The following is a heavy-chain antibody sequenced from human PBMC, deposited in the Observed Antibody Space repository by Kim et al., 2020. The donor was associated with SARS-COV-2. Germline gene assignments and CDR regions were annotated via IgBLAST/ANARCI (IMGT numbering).Heavy chain of an antibody. Sequence: SETLSLTCTVSGGSISSSSYYWDWIRQPPGKGLEWIGSIYYSGSTYYNPSLKSRVTISVDTSKNQFSLKLSSVTAADTAVYYCARRGIAEVVVDYWGQGTLVTVSS. J-gene: IGHJ4*02. D-gene: IGHD3-22*01. CDR3: ARRGIAEVVVDY. CDR2: IYYSGST. V-gene: IGHV4-39*01. CDR1: GGSISSSSYY.